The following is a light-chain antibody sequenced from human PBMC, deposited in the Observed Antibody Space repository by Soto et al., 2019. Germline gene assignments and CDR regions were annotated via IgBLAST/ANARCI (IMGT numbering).Light chain of an antibody. CDR2: EVS. CDR3: SSYTSSSTPFV. J-gene: IGLJ1*01. Sequence: QSALTQPASVSGSPGQSITISCTGTSSDVGGYNYVSWYQQHPGKAPKLMIYEVSNRPSGVSNRFSGSKSGNTASLTISGLQADEEADYYCSSYTSSSTPFVFGTGTKVTVL. V-gene: IGLV2-14*01. CDR1: SSDVGGYNY.